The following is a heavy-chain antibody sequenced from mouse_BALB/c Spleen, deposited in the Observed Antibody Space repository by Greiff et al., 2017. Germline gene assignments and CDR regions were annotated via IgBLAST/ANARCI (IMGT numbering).Heavy chain of an antibody. CDR3: VRHRYGFAY. CDR1: GFTFNTYA. CDR2: IRSKSNNYAT. Sequence: EAGGGLVQPKGSLKLSCAASGFTFNTYAMNWVRQAPGKGLEWVARIRSKSNNYATYYADSVKDRFTISRDDSQSMLYLQMNNLKTEDTAMYYCVRHRYGFAYWGQGTLVTVSA. D-gene: IGHD2-14*01. J-gene: IGHJ3*01. V-gene: IGHV10-1*02.